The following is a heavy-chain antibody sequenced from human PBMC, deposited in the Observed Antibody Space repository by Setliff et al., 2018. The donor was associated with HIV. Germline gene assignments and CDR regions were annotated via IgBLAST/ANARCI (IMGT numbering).Heavy chain of an antibody. CDR2: MTYVGST. Sequence: PSETLSLTCTVSGSSITSSSFYWGWIRQPPGKGLEWIGSMTYVGSTSFSPSLKSRVTISVDTSENQFSLNLNSVTAADTAVYYCARGKYYFDSGTPSYFDYWGQGSLVTVSS. D-gene: IGHD3-10*01. J-gene: IGHJ4*02. CDR1: GSSITSSSFY. CDR3: ARGKYYFDSGTPSYFDY. V-gene: IGHV4-39*01.